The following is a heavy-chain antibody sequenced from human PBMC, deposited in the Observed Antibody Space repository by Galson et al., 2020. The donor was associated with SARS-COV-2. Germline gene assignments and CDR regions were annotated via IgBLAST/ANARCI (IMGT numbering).Heavy chain of an antibody. D-gene: IGHD3-9*01. CDR1: GFSLSTSGMC. Sequence: SGPTLVKLTQTLTLTCTFSGFSLSTSGMCVSWIRQPPGKALEWLALIDWDDDKYYSTSLKTRLTISKDTSKNQVVLTMTNMDPVDTATYYCERIPYYDILTGPLGRYYYYGMDVWGQGTTVTVSS. CDR2: IDWDDDK. V-gene: IGHV2-70*01. J-gene: IGHJ6*02. CDR3: ERIPYYDILTGPLGRYYYYGMDV.